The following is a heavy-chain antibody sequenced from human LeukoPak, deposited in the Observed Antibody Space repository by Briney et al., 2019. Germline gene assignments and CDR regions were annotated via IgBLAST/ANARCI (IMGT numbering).Heavy chain of an antibody. CDR1: GFTFSSYG. CDR3: AEEGDMTTVIPIDFDY. CDR2: IRYDGSNK. J-gene: IGHJ4*02. D-gene: IGHD4-17*01. Sequence: GGSLRLSCAASGFTFSSYGMHWVRQAPGKGLEWVAFIRYDGSNKYYADSVKGRFTISRDNSKNTLYLQMNSLRAEDTAVYYCAEEGDMTTVIPIDFDYWGQGTLVTVSS. V-gene: IGHV3-30*02.